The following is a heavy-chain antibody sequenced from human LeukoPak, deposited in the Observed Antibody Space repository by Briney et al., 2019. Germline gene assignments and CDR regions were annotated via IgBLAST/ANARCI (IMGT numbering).Heavy chain of an antibody. J-gene: IGHJ3*02. V-gene: IGHV1-69*04. CDR3: ARDSLLLSDAFDI. Sequence: WASVKVSCKASGGTFSSYAISWVRQAPGQGLEWMGRIIPILGIANYAQKFQGRVTITADKSTSTAYMELSSLRSEDTAVYYCARDSLLLSDAFDIWGQGTMVTVSS. D-gene: IGHD2/OR15-2a*01. CDR2: IIPILGIA. CDR1: GGTFSSYA.